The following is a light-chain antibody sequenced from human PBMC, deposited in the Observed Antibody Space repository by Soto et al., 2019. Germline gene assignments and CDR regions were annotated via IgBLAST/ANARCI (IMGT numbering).Light chain of an antibody. CDR2: GTS. CDR1: QSVSTSY. CDR3: QQYVDSPFT. J-gene: IGKJ3*01. V-gene: IGKV3-20*01. Sequence: EIVLTQSPGTLSLSPGERATLSCRASQSVSTSYFAWYQQKPDQAPRLLIYGTSSRATGIPDRFSGSGSGTDFTLTISRLEPEDFAVYYCQQYVDSPFTFGPGTTVDIK.